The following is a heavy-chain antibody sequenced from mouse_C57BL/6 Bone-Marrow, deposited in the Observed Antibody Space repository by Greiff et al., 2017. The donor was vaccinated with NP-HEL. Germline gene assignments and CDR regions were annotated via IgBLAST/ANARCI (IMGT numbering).Heavy chain of an antibody. CDR2: IDPSDSYT. Sequence: QVQLQQPGAELVMPGASVKLSCKASGYTFTSYWMHWVKQRPGQGLEWIGEIDPSDSYTNYNQKFKGKSTFTVDKSSSTAYMQLCSLTSEDAAVYYCARQDGYAMDYWGQGTSVTVSS. CDR3: ARQDGYAMDY. J-gene: IGHJ4*01. D-gene: IGHD2-3*01. V-gene: IGHV1-69*01. CDR1: GYTFTSYW.